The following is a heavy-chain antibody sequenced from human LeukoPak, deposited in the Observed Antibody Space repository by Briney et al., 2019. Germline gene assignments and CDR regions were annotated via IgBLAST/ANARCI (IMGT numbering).Heavy chain of an antibody. CDR2: VSGSGGTT. J-gene: IGHJ3*02. CDR3: AKPGLNYGDAFDI. V-gene: IGHV3-23*01. D-gene: IGHD3-10*01. CDR1: GFPFSSYA. Sequence: PGVSLRLSCAASGFPFSSYATFWVRQAPGKGLEWVSAVSGSGGTTYHADSVKGRFTISRENSKNTVYLKMTGLRGADTAIYYCAKPGLNYGDAFDIWGQGTMVIVSS.